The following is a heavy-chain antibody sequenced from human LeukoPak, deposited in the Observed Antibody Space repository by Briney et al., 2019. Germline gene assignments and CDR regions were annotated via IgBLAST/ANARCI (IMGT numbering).Heavy chain of an antibody. CDR3: AKGTGLGYSDSSGYALDI. CDR1: GYTFTSYG. V-gene: IGHV1-18*01. J-gene: IGHJ3*02. D-gene: IGHD3-22*01. Sequence: ASVKVSCKASGYTFTSYGISWVRQAPGQGLEWMGWISAYNGNTNYAQKLQGRVTMTTDTSTSTAYMELRSLRSDDTAVYYCAKGTGLGYSDSSGYALDIWGQGTMVTVSS. CDR2: ISAYNGNT.